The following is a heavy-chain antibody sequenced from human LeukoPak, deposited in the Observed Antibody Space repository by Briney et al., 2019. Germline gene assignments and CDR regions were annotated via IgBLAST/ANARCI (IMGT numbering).Heavy chain of an antibody. V-gene: IGHV3-7*01. D-gene: IGHD3-10*01. CDR2: IKQDGSEK. CDR3: ARMGVSDAFDI. Sequence: GGSLRLSCAASGFTFSSYSMNWVRQAPGKGLEWVANIKQDGSEKYYVDSVKGRFTISRDNAKNSLYLQMNSLRAEDTAVYYCARMGVSDAFDIWGQGTMVTVSS. CDR1: GFTFSSYS. J-gene: IGHJ3*02.